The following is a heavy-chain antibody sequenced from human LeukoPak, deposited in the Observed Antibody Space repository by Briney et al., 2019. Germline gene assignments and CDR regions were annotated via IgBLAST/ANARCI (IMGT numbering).Heavy chain of an antibody. Sequence: GGSLRLSCAASGFTFSDHPMTRVRQAPGKGLQWVSYIDGSGTTIYYAESVKGRFTISRDNAKNSLYLQMNSLRAEDTALYYCARDMTITGADDYWGQGTRVTVSP. D-gene: IGHD6-13*01. CDR1: GFTFSDHP. CDR2: IDGSGTTI. CDR3: ARDMTITGADDY. V-gene: IGHV3-48*03. J-gene: IGHJ4*02.